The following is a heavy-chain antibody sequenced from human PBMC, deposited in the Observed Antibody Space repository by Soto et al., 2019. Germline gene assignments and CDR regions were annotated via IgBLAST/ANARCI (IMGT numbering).Heavy chain of an antibody. CDR3: ARVGAPVEQWLPQSFDI. J-gene: IGHJ3*02. Sequence: SETLSLTCAVYGGSFSGYYWGWIRQPPGKGLEWIGEINHSGSTNYNPSLKSRVTISVDTSKNQFSLKLSSVTAADTAVYYCARVGAPVEQWLPQSFDIWGQGTMVTVS. CDR1: GGSFSGYY. D-gene: IGHD6-19*01. CDR2: INHSGST. V-gene: IGHV4-34*01.